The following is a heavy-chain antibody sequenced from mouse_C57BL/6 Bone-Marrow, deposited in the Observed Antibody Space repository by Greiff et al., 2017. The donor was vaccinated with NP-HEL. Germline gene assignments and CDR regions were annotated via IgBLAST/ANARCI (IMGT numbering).Heavy chain of an antibody. CDR3: ARDAPKLGGYAMDY. D-gene: IGHD4-1*01. CDR1: GFTFSDFY. CDR2: SRNKANDYTT. Sequence: EVKVVESGGGLVQSGRSLRLSCATSGFTFSDFYMEWVRQAPGKGLEWIAASRNKANDYTTEYSASVKGRFIASRDTSQSILYLQMNALRAEDTAIYYCARDAPKLGGYAMDYWGQGTSVTVSS. V-gene: IGHV7-1*01. J-gene: IGHJ4*01.